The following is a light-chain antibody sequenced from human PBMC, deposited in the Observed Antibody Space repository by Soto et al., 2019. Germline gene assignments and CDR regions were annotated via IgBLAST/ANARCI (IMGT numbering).Light chain of an antibody. V-gene: IGKV1-39*01. Sequence: DIQMTQSPSSLSASVGDRFTIACRASQSISSYLNWYQQKPGKAPKLLIHAASSLQSGVPSRFSGSGSGTDFTLTISSLQPEDFATYYCQQSYRTPPITFGQGTRLEI. CDR3: QQSYRTPPIT. CDR1: QSISSY. J-gene: IGKJ5*01. CDR2: AAS.